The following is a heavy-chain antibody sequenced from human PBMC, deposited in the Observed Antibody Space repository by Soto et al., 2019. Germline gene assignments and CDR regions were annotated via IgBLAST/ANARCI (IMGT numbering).Heavy chain of an antibody. CDR1: GYTFTCYY. CDR3: ARDSITIFGVVIMGGMDV. J-gene: IGHJ6*02. V-gene: IGHV1-2*02. Sequence: XSVKVSCKASGYTFTCYYMHWVRQAPGQGLEWMGWINPNSGGTNYAQKFQGRVTMTRDTSISTAYMELSRLRSDDTAVYYCARDSITIFGVVIMGGMDVWGQGTTVTVSS. CDR2: INPNSGGT. D-gene: IGHD3-3*01.